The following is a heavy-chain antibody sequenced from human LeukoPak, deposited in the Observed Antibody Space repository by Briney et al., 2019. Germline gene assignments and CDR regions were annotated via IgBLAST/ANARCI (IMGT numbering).Heavy chain of an antibody. D-gene: IGHD3-22*01. Sequence: KSGGSLRLSCAASGFTFSNVWMYWVRQAPGKGLEWVGRIKSKTEGGTTDYAAPVKGRFTISRDDSKNTLYLEMNSLKTEDTGVYYCTTRGASGYLVYWGQGTLVTVSS. J-gene: IGHJ4*02. V-gene: IGHV3-15*01. CDR1: GFTFSNVW. CDR3: TTRGASGYLVY. CDR2: IKSKTEGGTT.